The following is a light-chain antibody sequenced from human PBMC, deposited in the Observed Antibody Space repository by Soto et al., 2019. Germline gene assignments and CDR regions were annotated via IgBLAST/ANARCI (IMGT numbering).Light chain of an antibody. CDR1: SSDVGAYNY. V-gene: IGLV2-8*01. Sequence: QSALTQPPSASGSPGQSVTISCTGTSSDVGAYNYVSWYQQHPGRAPKLVIFEVSKRPSGVPDRFSGSKSGNTASLTVSGLRTEDEADYYCNSYAGSNDFVCGTGTKVTV. CDR3: NSYAGSNDFV. CDR2: EVS. J-gene: IGLJ1*01.